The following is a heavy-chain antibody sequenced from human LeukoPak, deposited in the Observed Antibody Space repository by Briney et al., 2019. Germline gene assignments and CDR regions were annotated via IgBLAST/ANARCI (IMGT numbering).Heavy chain of an antibody. V-gene: IGHV1-2*02. D-gene: IGHD2-2*02. Sequence: ASVKVSCKASGYTFTGYYMHWVRQAPGQGLGWMGWINPNSGGTNYAQKFQGRVTMTRDTSISTAYMELSRLRSDDTAVYYCARTTAAIPYYYYYMDVWGKGTTVTVSS. CDR3: ARTTAAIPYYYYYMDV. CDR2: INPNSGGT. J-gene: IGHJ6*03. CDR1: GYTFTGYY.